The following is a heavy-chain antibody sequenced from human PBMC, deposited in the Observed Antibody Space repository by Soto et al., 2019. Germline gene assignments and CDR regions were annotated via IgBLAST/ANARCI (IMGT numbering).Heavy chain of an antibody. V-gene: IGHV3-9*01. J-gene: IGHJ6*02. CDR1: GFTFDDYA. CDR2: ISWNSGSI. CDR3: AKDMSGGQWFGDLSYYYYGMDV. Sequence: PGGSLRLSCAASGFTFDDYAMHWVRQAPGKGLEWVSGISWNSGSIVYADSVKGRFTISRDNAKNSLYLQMNSLRAEDTALYYCAKDMSGGQWFGDLSYYYYGMDVWGQGTTVTVSS. D-gene: IGHD3-10*01.